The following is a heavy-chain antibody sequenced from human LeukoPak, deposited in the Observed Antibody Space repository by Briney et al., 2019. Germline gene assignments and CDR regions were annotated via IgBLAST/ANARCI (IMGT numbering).Heavy chain of an antibody. CDR2: IKPDSGNT. J-gene: IGHJ5*02. V-gene: IGHV1-2*02. Sequence: ASVKVSCKASGYTFSGYYIHWVRQAPGQGLEWMGLIKPDSGNTKYPQKFQGRVTMTRDTSITTAYMELNRLTSDDTAVYYCVRDRPHNGFDPWGQGTLVTVSS. CDR3: VRDRPHNGFDP. CDR1: GYTFSGYY.